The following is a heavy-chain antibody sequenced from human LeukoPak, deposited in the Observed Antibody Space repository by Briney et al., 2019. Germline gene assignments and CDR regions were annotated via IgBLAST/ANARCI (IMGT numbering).Heavy chain of an antibody. Sequence: ASVKVSCKASGYTFTSYDINWVRQATGQGLEWMGWMNPNSGNTGYAQKFQGRVTITTDESTSTAYMELSSLRSEDTAVYYCARSAMVVTSGPDYWGQGTLVIVSS. V-gene: IGHV1-8*03. D-gene: IGHD4-23*01. J-gene: IGHJ4*02. CDR1: GYTFTSYD. CDR2: MNPNSGNT. CDR3: ARSAMVVTSGPDY.